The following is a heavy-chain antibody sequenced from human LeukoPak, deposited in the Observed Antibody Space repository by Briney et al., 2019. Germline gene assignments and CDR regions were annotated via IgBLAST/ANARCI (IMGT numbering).Heavy chain of an antibody. Sequence: GASVNVSCKASGGTFSSYAISWVGQAAGQGLEWMGGIIPIFCKANYAQKFQGRVTITTDESTSTAYMALSSLRAEDTDVYYCARDWTNWNDDRPHDAFDIWGQGTMVTVSS. CDR2: IIPIFCKA. CDR3: ARDWTNWNDDRPHDAFDI. J-gene: IGHJ3*02. CDR1: GGTFSSYA. V-gene: IGHV1-69*05. D-gene: IGHD1-1*01.